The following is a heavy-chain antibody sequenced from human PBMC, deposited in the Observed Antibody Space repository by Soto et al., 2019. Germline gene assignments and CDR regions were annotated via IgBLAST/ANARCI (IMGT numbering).Heavy chain of an antibody. V-gene: IGHV3-30*04. D-gene: IGHD6-13*01. CDR3: ARDVSTCCYVGMDV. CDR2: ISYDERHA. CDR1: GFTFTNHA. J-gene: IGHJ6*02. Sequence: GGSLRLSCAASGFTFTNHAIHWIRQAPGKGLEWVAVISYDERHAYYTDSVKGRFTVSRDNSKNTLYLQMNSLRGDDTAVYYCARDVSTCCYVGMDVWGQGTTVTVSS.